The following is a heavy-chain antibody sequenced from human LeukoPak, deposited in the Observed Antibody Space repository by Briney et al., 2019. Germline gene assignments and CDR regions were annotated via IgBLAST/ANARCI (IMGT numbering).Heavy chain of an antibody. CDR1: GYTFTGYY. CDR3: ARALRYFDWLPVSSDYFDY. CDR2: INPNSGGT. Sequence: ASVKVSCKASGYTFTGYYMHWVRQAPGQGLEWMGWINPNSGGTNYAQKFQGRVTMTRDTSISTAYVELSRLRSDDTAVYYCARALRYFDWLPVSSDYFDYWGQGTLVTVSS. D-gene: IGHD3-9*01. J-gene: IGHJ4*02. V-gene: IGHV1-2*02.